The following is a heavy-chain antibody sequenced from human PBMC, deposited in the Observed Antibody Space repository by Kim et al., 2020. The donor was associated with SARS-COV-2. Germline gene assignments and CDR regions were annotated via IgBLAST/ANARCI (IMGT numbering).Heavy chain of an antibody. CDR3: AREIRHDYGDYEGYYYYGMDV. CDR1: GGSVSSGSYY. Sequence: SETLSLTCTVSGGSVSSGSYYWSWIRQPPGKGLEWIGYIYYSGSTNYNPSLKSRVTISVDTSKNQFSLKLSSVTAADTAVYYCAREIRHDYGDYEGYYYYGMDVWGQGTTVTVSS. D-gene: IGHD4-17*01. V-gene: IGHV4-61*01. J-gene: IGHJ6*02. CDR2: IYYSGST.